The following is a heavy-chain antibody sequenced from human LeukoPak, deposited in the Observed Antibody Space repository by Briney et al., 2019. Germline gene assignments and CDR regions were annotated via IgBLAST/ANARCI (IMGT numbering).Heavy chain of an antibody. J-gene: IGHJ4*02. V-gene: IGHV3-30*04. CDR3: AKDAGDQGYFDY. Sequence: PGGSLRLSCAASGFTFRSYAMHWVRRAPGTGLEWVSFISYDGNNQYYADSVKGRFTISRDNSKNTLYLQMNSLRTEDTAVYYCAKDAGDQGYFDYWGQGTLVTVSS. CDR1: GFTFRSYA. D-gene: IGHD3-16*01. CDR2: ISYDGNNQ.